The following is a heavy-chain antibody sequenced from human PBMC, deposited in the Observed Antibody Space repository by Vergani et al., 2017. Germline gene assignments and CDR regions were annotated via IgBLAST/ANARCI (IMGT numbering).Heavy chain of an antibody. D-gene: IGHD3-10*01. V-gene: IGHV3-9*02. CDR3: ARDTGTSKRFDP. J-gene: IGHJ5*02. Sequence: EVQLEESGGGLVLPGRSLRLSCVASGFTSAGYAMHWVRQAPGKGLEWVSGISWNSNSIGYADSVKGRFTISRYNARNSLYLQMNSLRADDTAMYYCARDTGTSKRFDPWGQGTLDTVSS. CDR1: GFTSAGYA. CDR2: ISWNSNSI.